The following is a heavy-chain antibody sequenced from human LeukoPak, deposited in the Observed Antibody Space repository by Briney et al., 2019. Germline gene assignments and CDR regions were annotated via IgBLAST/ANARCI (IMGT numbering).Heavy chain of an antibody. CDR2: INSVGSST. Sequence: GGSLRLSCAASGFTFSSYWMHWVRQAPGKGLVWVSRINSVGSSTSYADSVKGRFTISRDNAKNTLYLQMNSLRAEDTAVYYCARVRYYGNWFDPWGQGTLVTVSS. V-gene: IGHV3-74*01. J-gene: IGHJ5*02. CDR1: GFTFSSYW. CDR3: ARVRYYGNWFDP. D-gene: IGHD3-3*01.